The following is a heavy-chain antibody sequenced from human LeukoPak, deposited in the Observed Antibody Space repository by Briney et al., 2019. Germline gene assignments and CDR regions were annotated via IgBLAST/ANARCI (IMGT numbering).Heavy chain of an antibody. CDR3: ASVYCSSTSCPRDY. CDR2: ISSSSNTM. D-gene: IGHD2-2*01. Sequence: GGSLRLSCAASGFTFSAYSMNWVRQAPGMGLEWVSYISSSSNTMYYADSVKGRFTISRDNAKNSLYLQMNSLRAEDTAVYYCASVYCSSTSCPRDYWGQGTLVTVSS. V-gene: IGHV3-48*04. CDR1: GFTFSAYS. J-gene: IGHJ4*02.